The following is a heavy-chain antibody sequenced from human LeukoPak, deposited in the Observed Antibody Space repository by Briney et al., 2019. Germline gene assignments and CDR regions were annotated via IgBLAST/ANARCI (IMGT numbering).Heavy chain of an antibody. CDR3: ARVLIAARPGYMDV. D-gene: IGHD6-6*01. CDR2: ISSSSSYI. J-gene: IGHJ6*03. Sequence: GGSLRLSCAASGFTFSSYSMNWVRQAPGKGLEWVSSISSSSSYIYYADSVKGRFTISRDNAKNSLYLQMNSLRAEDTAVYYCARVLIAARPGYMDVWGKGTTVTVSS. V-gene: IGHV3-21*01. CDR1: GFTFSSYS.